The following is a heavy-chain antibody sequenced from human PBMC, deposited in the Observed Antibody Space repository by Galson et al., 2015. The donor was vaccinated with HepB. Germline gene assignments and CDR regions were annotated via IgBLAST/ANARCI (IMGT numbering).Heavy chain of an antibody. Sequence: SLRLSCAASGFTFSSYGMSWVRQAPGKGLEWVAAITYRGIDQHFGDTVKGRFTVSRDNSKNTLYLQMDSLRAEDTAVYYCAKDREIGGGWSRGFASWGQGTLVTVSS. J-gene: IGHJ4*01. V-gene: IGHV3-30*18. D-gene: IGHD6-19*01. CDR3: AKDREIGGGWSRGFAS. CDR2: ITYRGIDQ. CDR1: GFTFSSYG.